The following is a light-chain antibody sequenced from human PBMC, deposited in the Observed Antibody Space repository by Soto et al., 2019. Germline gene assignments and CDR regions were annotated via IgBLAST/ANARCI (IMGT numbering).Light chain of an antibody. CDR3: SFFKSSMLNG. V-gene: IGLV2-14*01. J-gene: IGLJ1*01. CDR1: SSDVGGYNS. CDR2: DVT. Sequence: QSALTQPASVSGSPGQSITISCTGTSSDVGGYNSVSWYQQHPGEAPKLILYDVTDRPSGVSYRFSGSKSGNTASLTISGPRAGDGVYFFCSFFKSSMLNGFGSGTKPTAL.